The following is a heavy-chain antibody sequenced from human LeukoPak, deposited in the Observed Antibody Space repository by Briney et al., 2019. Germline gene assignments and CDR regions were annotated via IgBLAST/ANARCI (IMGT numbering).Heavy chain of an antibody. D-gene: IGHD4-17*01. CDR3: AKYRYESTVPTQY. J-gene: IGHJ4*02. V-gene: IGHV3-23*01. Sequence: AGGSLRLSCAASGFTFSSYAMSWVRQAPGKGLEWVSAISGSGGSTYYADSVKGRFTISRDNSKNTLYLQMNSLRAEDTAVYYCAKYRYESTVPTQYWGQGTLVAVSS. CDR2: ISGSGGST. CDR1: GFTFSSYA.